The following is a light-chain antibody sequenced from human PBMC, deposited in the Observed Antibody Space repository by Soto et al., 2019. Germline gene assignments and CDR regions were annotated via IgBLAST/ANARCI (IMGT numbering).Light chain of an antibody. V-gene: IGKV3-11*01. J-gene: IGKJ5*01. CDR1: QSVSTY. CDR3: QQRSSWIT. Sequence: EVLFTQSPGTLSLSPGERATLSCRASQSVSTYLAWYQQKPGQAPRLLIYDASNRATGIPARLSGSGSATDFTLTIRSLEPEDFAVYYCQQRSSWITFGQGTRLEIK. CDR2: DAS.